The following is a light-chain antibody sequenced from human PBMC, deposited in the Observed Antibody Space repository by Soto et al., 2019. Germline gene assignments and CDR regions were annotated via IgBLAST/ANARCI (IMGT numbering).Light chain of an antibody. J-gene: IGLJ3*02. CDR1: SSDVGGYNY. CDR2: EVS. CDR3: SSYRRSDTRV. Sequence: QSALTQPASVSGSPGQSITISCTGTSSDVGGYNYVSWYQQHPGKAPKLMIYEVSHRPSGVSNRFPGAKSGNLASLTISGLQAEDEADYYCSSYRRSDTRVFGGGTKLTVL. V-gene: IGLV2-14*01.